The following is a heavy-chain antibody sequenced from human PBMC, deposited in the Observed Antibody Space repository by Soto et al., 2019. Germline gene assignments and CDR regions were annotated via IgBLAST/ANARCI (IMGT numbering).Heavy chain of an antibody. V-gene: IGHV3-73*01. Sequence: EVQLVESGGGLVQPGGSLKLSCAASGFTFSGSAMHWVRQASGKGLEWVGRIRSKANSYATAYAASVKGRFTISRDDLKNTAYLQMNSLKTEDTAVYYCTTLEYSSSTYYYYYYMDVWGKGTTVTVSS. D-gene: IGHD6-6*01. CDR1: GFTFSGSA. J-gene: IGHJ6*03. CDR2: IRSKANSYAT. CDR3: TTLEYSSSTYYYYYYMDV.